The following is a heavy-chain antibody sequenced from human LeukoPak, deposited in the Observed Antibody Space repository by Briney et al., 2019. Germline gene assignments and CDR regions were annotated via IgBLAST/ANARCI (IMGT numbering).Heavy chain of an antibody. CDR2: ISGSGGST. Sequence: PGGSLRLSCAASGFTFSSYAMSWVRQAPGKGLEWVSAISGSGGSTYYADSVKGRFTTSRDNSKNTLYLQMNSLRAEDTAVYYCAKDPGGSYYYDSSGYFPYYFDYWGQGTLVTVSS. CDR3: AKDPGGSYYYDSSGYFPYYFDY. CDR1: GFTFSSYA. D-gene: IGHD3-22*01. J-gene: IGHJ4*02. V-gene: IGHV3-23*01.